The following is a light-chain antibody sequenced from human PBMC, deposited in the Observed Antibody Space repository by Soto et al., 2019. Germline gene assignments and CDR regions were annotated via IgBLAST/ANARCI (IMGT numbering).Light chain of an antibody. CDR2: GAS. CDR1: QSVSSN. J-gene: IGKJ1*01. V-gene: IGKV3-15*01. Sequence: EIVMTQSPATLSVSPGERATLSCRASQSVSSNLAWYQQKPGQAPRRLIYGASTRATGIPARFSGGGSGTEFTLTISSLQSEDFAVYYCHHGQTFGQGTKVEIK. CDR3: HHGQT.